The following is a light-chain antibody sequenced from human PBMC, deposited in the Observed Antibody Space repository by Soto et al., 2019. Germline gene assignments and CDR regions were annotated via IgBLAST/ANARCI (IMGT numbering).Light chain of an antibody. CDR3: QQYGLSLT. CDR2: GAA. J-gene: IGKJ4*01. CDR1: QSVSSSY. Sequence: EIVLTQSPGTLSLSPGERATLSCRASQSVSSSYLAWYQQKLGQPPRLLISGAATRATGIPDRFSGSGSGTDFTLTISRLEPEDFAVYYCQQYGLSLTFGGGTKVDI. V-gene: IGKV3-20*01.